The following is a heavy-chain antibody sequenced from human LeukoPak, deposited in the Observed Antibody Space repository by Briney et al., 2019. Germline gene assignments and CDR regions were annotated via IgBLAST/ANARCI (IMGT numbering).Heavy chain of an antibody. CDR2: FDPEDGET. J-gene: IGHJ4*02. CDR1: GYALTELS. V-gene: IGHV1-24*01. Sequence: GASVKVSCXVSGYALTELSMHWVRQARGKGLEWMGGFDPEDGETTYAQKFQGRVTMTEDTSTDTAYMELSSLRSEDTAVYYCATRANYHDSSGYYYVGWGQGTLVTVSS. CDR3: ATRANYHDSSGYYYVG. D-gene: IGHD3-22*01.